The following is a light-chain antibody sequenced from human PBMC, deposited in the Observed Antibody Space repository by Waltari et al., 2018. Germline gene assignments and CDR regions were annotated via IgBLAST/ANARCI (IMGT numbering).Light chain of an antibody. CDR3: QQYSNWPSFT. J-gene: IGKJ3*01. V-gene: IGKV3-15*01. Sequence: EIVMTQSPDTLSVSPGERATLSCRASQTIANNLAWYQQKPGQAPRLRIYGASTRASGTPVRFSGSGSGTEFTLTISSLQSADFAVYYCQQYSNWPSFTFGPGTKVDIK. CDR2: GAS. CDR1: QTIANN.